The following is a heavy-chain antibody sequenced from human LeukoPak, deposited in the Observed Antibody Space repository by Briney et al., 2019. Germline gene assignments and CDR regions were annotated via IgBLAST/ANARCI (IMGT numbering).Heavy chain of an antibody. Sequence: SETLSLTCAVSDVSISTKSYYWGSVRQPPGKGLEWIGNVYYTGSTDYTPSIKSRVTISVDMSKNQFSLDLTSVTAADTAVYCCARHVAYIPRRQGAFDVWGQGTTVYVSS. CDR3: ARHVAYIPRRQGAFDV. D-gene: IGHD3-16*01. CDR2: VYYTGST. J-gene: IGHJ3*01. V-gene: IGHV4-39*01. CDR1: DVSISTKSYY.